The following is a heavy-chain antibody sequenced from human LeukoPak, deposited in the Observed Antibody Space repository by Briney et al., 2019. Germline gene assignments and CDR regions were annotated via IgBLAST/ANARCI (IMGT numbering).Heavy chain of an antibody. CDR2: IKQDGSQK. J-gene: IGHJ4*02. CDR3: ARESSRWGDY. V-gene: IGHV3-7*04. CDR1: GFTLSGYW. Sequence: PGGSLRLSCAASGFTLSGYWMSWVRQAPGKGLEWVANIKQDGSQKYYVDSVKGRFTISRDNAKNSLYLQMNSLRAEDTAVYYCARESSRWGDYWGQGTLVTVSS. D-gene: IGHD6-13*01.